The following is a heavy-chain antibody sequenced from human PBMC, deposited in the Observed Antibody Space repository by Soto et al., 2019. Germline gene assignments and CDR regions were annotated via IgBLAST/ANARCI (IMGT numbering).Heavy chain of an antibody. V-gene: IGHV4-39*01. CDR3: ARHLHDILTGYYIYHNWFDP. CDR1: CGSLSSSGYY. D-gene: IGHD3-9*01. J-gene: IGHJ5*02. CDR2: IYYSGST. Sequence: SSETLSLTRTVSCGSLSSSGYYWGWVRQPPGEGLEGIGSIYYSGSTYYNPSLKSRVTISVDTSKNQFSLKLSSVTAADTAVYYCARHLHDILTGYYIYHNWFDPWGQGTLVTVSS.